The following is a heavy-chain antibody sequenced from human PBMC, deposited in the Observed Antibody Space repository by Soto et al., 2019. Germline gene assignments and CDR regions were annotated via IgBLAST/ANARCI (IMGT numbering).Heavy chain of an antibody. CDR3: AADRTYCGGDCYVD. Sequence: SVKVSCKTSGGTFSSYAISWVRQAPGQGLEWIGGIVLIVDTSTYAQKFQERVTITRDMSTSTVYMELSSLRSEDTAVYYCAADRTYCGGDCYVDWGQGTLVTVSS. J-gene: IGHJ4*02. CDR1: GGTFSSYA. CDR2: IVLIVDTS. D-gene: IGHD2-21*02. V-gene: IGHV1-69*05.